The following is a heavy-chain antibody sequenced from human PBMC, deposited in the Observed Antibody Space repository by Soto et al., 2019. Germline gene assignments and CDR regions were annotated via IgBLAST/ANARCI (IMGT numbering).Heavy chain of an antibody. CDR3: ARPGLYGDYALDR. CDR1: GGSISSYY. V-gene: IGHV4-59*08. CDR2: IYYSGST. D-gene: IGHD4-17*01. Sequence: SETLYLTCTVSGGSISSYYWSWIRQPPGKGLEWIGYIYYSGSTNYNPSNKSRVTISEDTSKNQFSIKLSSVTAADTAVYYCARPGLYGDYALDRWGQGTLVTVS. J-gene: IGHJ5*02.